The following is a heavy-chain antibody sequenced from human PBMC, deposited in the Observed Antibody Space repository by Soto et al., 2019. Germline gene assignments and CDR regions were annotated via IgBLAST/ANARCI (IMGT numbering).Heavy chain of an antibody. J-gene: IGHJ6*02. Sequence: ALVKVSCKTSGYTFTSYGSIWVRQANGQGLEWMGWISAYNGNTNYAQKLQGRVTMTTDTSTSTAYMELRSLRSDDTAVYYCARDGVTIFGVVIRPYGMDVWGQGTTVTVS. D-gene: IGHD3-3*01. CDR3: ARDGVTIFGVVIRPYGMDV. V-gene: IGHV1-18*01. CDR1: GYTFTSYG. CDR2: ISAYNGNT.